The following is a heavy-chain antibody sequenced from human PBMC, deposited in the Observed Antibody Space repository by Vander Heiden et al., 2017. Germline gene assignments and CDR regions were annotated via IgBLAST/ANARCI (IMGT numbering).Heavy chain of an antibody. Sequence: QVQLVESGGGVVQPGRSLRLSCAASGFTFSSYGMHGVRQVPGKGLEWVAVIWYDGSNKYYADSVKGRFTISRDNSKNTLYLQMNSLRAEDTAVYYCARLYSSSWYKKAFDYWGQGTLVTVSS. CDR1: GFTFSSYG. CDR2: IWYDGSNK. CDR3: ARLYSSSWYKKAFDY. D-gene: IGHD6-13*01. V-gene: IGHV3-33*01. J-gene: IGHJ4*02.